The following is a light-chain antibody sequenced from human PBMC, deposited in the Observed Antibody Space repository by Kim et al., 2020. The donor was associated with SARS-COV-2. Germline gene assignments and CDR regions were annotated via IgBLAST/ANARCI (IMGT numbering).Light chain of an antibody. CDR2: QDS. CDR3: QAWDSSTLYV. J-gene: IGLJ1*01. Sequence: SYELTQPPSVSVSPGQTASITCSGDKLGDKYACWYQQKPGQSPVLVIYQDSKRPSGIPERFSGSNSGNTGTLTISGTQAMDEADYYCQAWDSSTLYVFGTGTKVTVL. V-gene: IGLV3-1*01. CDR1: KLGDKY.